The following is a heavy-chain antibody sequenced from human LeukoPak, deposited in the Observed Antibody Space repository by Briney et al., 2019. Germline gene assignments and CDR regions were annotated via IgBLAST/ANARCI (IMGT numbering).Heavy chain of an antibody. D-gene: IGHD6-13*01. J-gene: IGHJ4*02. CDR3: ASYIAAAGRGFDY. CDR1: GFTFSSYA. Sequence: GGSLRLSCAASGFTFSSYAMSWLRQAPGKGLEWVSGISGSGGSTYYAASVKGRFTISSDNSKNPLYLQMNSLRAEDTAVYYCASYIAAAGRGFDYWGQGTLVTVSS. CDR2: ISGSGGST. V-gene: IGHV3-23*01.